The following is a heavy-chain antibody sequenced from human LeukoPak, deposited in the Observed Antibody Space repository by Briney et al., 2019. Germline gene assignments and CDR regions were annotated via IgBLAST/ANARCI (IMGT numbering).Heavy chain of an antibody. CDR2: VKQDGSEK. Sequence: GGSLRLSCAASGFTFSSYSMNWVRQAPGKGLEWVANVKQDGSEKYYVDSVKGRFTISRDNAKNSLYLQMNSLRAEDTAVYYWGGEYGSSSYYMDVGGKGPTVTVSS. CDR3: GGEYGSSSYYMDV. D-gene: IGHD6-6*01. CDR1: GFTFSSYS. V-gene: IGHV3-7*01. J-gene: IGHJ6*03.